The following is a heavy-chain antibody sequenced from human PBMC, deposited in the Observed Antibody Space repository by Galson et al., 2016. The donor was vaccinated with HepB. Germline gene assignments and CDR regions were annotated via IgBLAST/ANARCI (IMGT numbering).Heavy chain of an antibody. Sequence: SVKVSCKASGYTFTSYFIHWVRQAPGQGLQWMGTINPSADSTTFAHNFQGRVTMTRDTSTSTVYMELSSLRSEDTAVFYCARDGGNYDSPGYYFDSWGQGTLVTVP. J-gene: IGHJ4*02. V-gene: IGHV1-46*01. CDR2: INPSADST. D-gene: IGHD3-22*01. CDR1: GYTFTSYF. CDR3: ARDGGNYDSPGYYFDS.